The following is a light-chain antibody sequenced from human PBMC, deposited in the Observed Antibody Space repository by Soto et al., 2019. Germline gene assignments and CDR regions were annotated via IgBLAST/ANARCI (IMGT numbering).Light chain of an antibody. J-gene: IGLJ1*01. CDR2: EVT. CDR3: SSYAGSNNFV. V-gene: IGLV2-8*01. Sequence: QSVLTQPPSASGFPGQSVTISCTGTSSDVGYYDYVSWYQQHPGKAPKLVIYEVTKRPSGVPDRVSASKSGNTASLTVSGLRAEDEAVYYCSSYAGSNNFVFGSGTKLTVL. CDR1: SSDVGYYDY.